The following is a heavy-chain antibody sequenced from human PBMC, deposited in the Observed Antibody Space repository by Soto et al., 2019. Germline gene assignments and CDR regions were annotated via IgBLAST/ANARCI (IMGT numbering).Heavy chain of an antibody. D-gene: IGHD2-2*01. V-gene: IGHV3-7*04. CDR1: AFTFRNYW. CDR3: ARASSSTSGAIDY. CDR2: IKEDGSEK. Sequence: EVQLVESGGGLVQPGGSLRLSCAASAFTFRNYWMSWVRQAPGKGLECVAKIKEDGSEKYYVDSVKGRFTISRDNAKNSGYLQMDSLTVEDTAMDYCARASSSTSGAIDYWGQGTLVTVSS. J-gene: IGHJ4*02.